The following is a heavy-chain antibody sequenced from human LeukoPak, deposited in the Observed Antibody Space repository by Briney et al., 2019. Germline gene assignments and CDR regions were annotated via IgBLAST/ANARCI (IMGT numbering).Heavy chain of an antibody. CDR3: ARDPQVVMNDAFDI. D-gene: IGHD3-22*01. CDR1: GYTFTSYA. V-gene: IGHV7-4-1*02. Sequence: ASVKVSCKASGYTFTSYAMNWVRQAPGQGLEWMGWINTNTGNPTYAQGFTGRFVFSLDTSVSTAYLQISSLKAEDTAVYYCARDPQVVMNDAFDIWGQGTMVTVSS. J-gene: IGHJ3*02. CDR2: INTNTGNP.